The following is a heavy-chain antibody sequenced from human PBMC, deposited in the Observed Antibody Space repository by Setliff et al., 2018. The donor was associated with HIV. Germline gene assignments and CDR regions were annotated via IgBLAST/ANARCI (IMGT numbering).Heavy chain of an antibody. D-gene: IGHD3-3*01. CDR2: IYIYNSGST. CDR3: ARGVNFDY. J-gene: IGHJ4*02. CDR1: GDSITNHA. V-gene: IGHV4-59*11. Sequence: KPSETLSLTCTVSGDSITNHAWNWIRQPPGKGLEWIGYIYIYNSGSTNYNPSLTSRVTISVDTSRNQFSLKLTSVTAADTAIYYCARGVNFDYWGQGTQVTVSS.